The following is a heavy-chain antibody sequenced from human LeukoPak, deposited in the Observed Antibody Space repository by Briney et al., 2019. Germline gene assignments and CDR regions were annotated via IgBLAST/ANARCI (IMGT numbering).Heavy chain of an antibody. CDR3: ARVYYDILTGYYTTGYNWFDP. D-gene: IGHD3-9*01. CDR1: GFTFSSYE. Sequence: GGSLRLSCAASGFTFSSYEMNWVRQAPGKGLEWVSYISSSGSTIYYADSVKGRFTISRDNAKNSLYLQMNSLRAEDTAVYYCARVYYDILTGYYTTGYNWFDPWGQGTLVTVSS. V-gene: IGHV3-48*03. CDR2: ISSSGSTI. J-gene: IGHJ5*02.